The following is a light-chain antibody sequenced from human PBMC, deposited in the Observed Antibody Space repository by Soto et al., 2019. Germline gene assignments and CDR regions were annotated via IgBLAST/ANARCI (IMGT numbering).Light chain of an antibody. J-gene: IGLJ2*01. CDR2: STN. V-gene: IGLV8-61*01. Sequence: QTVVTQEPSFSVSPGGTVTLTCGLSSGSVSTGYYPSWYQQTPGQAPRTLIYSTNTRSSGVPDRFSGSILGNKAALTITGAQADYESEDYGVLYMGNGISGFGGGTQLTVL. CDR3: VLYMGNGISG. CDR1: SGSVSTGYY.